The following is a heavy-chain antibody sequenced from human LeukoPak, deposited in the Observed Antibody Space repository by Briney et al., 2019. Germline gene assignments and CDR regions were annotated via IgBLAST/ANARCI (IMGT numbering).Heavy chain of an antibody. V-gene: IGHV3-23*01. Sequence: GGSLRLSCAASEFIFSSYAMSWVRQAPGKGLEWVSAISGSGGSTYYADSVKGRFTISRDNSKNTLYLQMNSLRAEDTAVYYCAKGTRRDGYNPLDYWGQGTLVTVSS. CDR3: AKGTRRDGYNPLDY. J-gene: IGHJ4*02. CDR2: ISGSGGST. CDR1: EFIFSSYA. D-gene: IGHD5-24*01.